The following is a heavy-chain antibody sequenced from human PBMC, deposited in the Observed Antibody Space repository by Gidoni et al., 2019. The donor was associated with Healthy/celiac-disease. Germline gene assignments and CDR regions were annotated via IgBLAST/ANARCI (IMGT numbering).Heavy chain of an antibody. CDR3: ARSYGIAVAVNYFDY. Sequence: SRVTISVDTSKNQFSLKLSSVTAADTAVYYCARSYGIAVAVNYFDYWGQGTLVTVSS. J-gene: IGHJ4*02. V-gene: IGHV4-39*01. D-gene: IGHD6-19*01.